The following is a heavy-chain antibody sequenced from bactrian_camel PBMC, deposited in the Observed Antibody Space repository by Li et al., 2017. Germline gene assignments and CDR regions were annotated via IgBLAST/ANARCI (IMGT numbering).Heavy chain of an antibody. Sequence: VQLVESGGDSVLAGGSLRLSCASSEYMASIFRASSFCMGWFRRQAPNRAPVGLASVDNDGTFSYADSVKGRFTISQDNAKRQHYLRMNSLKPEDTATYYCALRDGGYCYSLNDRMDYWGKGTQVTVS. J-gene: IGHJ7*01. D-gene: IGHD2*01. CDR2: VDNDGTFS. CDR1: EYMASIFRASSFC. V-gene: IGHV3S31*01.